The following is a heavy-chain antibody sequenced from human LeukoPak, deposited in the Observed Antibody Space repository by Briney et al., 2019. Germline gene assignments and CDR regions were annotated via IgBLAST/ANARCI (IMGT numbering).Heavy chain of an antibody. CDR1: GYTFTSYD. CDR3: ARVGSSWYGDTHYYYYYYGMDV. D-gene: IGHD6-13*01. CDR2: MSPNSGNT. Sequence: ASVKVSCKASGYTFTSYDINWVRQATGQGLEWMGWMSPNSGNTGYAQKFQGRVTMTRNTSISTAYMELSSLRSEDTAVYYCARVGSSWYGDTHYYYYYYGMDVWGQGTTVTVSS. V-gene: IGHV1-8*01. J-gene: IGHJ6*02.